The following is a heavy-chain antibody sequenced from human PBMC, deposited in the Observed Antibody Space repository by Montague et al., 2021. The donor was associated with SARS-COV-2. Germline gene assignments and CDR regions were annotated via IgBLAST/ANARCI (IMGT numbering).Heavy chain of an antibody. CDR1: GGSLSSFY. CDR3: ARGADLGVFIAFNAGLDV. J-gene: IGHJ6*02. CDR2: IHYSGST. D-gene: IGHD6-13*01. Sequence: SETLSLTCSVSGGSLSSFYWSWIRQPPGKGLEYIGYIHYSGSTNFSPSLNSRVSISLDTSKNQFSLNLRSVTTADTAVYYCARGADLGVFIAFNAGLDVWGQGTTVTVSS. V-gene: IGHV4-59*01.